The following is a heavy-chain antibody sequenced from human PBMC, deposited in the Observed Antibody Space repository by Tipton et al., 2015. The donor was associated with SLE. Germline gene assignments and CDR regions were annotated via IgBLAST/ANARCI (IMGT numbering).Heavy chain of an antibody. J-gene: IGHJ4*02. CDR2: IYTSGST. CDR3: ARGASYGTDY. CDR1: GFTFSDYY. Sequence: LRLSCAASGFTFSDYYMSWIRQAPGKGLEWIGYIYTSGSTNYNPSLKSRVTISVDTSKNQFSLKLSSVTAADTAVYYCARGASYGTDYWGQGTLVTVSS. V-gene: IGHV4-4*08. D-gene: IGHD5-18*01.